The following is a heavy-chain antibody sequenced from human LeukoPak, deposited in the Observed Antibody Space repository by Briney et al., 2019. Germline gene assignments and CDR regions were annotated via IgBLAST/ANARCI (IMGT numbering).Heavy chain of an antibody. J-gene: IGHJ4*02. CDR3: MRDRGQWVVDY. CDR2: IDSSGNV. V-gene: IGHV4-39*07. CDR1: GGSISTSGYY. D-gene: IGHD6-19*01. Sequence: SETLSLTCTVSGGSISTSGYYWGWIRQPPGKGLEYFASIDSSGNVYYNPSLRSRVTISADTSKNQFSLKLSSVTAADTAVYYCMRDRGQWVVDYWGQGTLVTVSS.